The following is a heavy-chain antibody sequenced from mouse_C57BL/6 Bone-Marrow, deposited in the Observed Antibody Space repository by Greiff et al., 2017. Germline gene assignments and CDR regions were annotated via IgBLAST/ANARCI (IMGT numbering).Heavy chain of an antibody. V-gene: IGHV1-82*01. Sequence: VQLQQSGPELVKPGASVKISCKASGYAFSSSWMNWVKQRPGKGLEWIGRIYPGDGDTNYNGKFKGKATLTADKSSSTAYMQLSSLTSEDAAVYFYASNWYYAMDYWGQGTSVTVSS. CDR2: IYPGDGDT. CDR1: GYAFSSSW. J-gene: IGHJ4*01. D-gene: IGHD4-1*01. CDR3: ASNWYYAMDY.